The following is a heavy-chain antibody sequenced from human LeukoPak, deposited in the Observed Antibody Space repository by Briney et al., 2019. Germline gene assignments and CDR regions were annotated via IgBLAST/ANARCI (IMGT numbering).Heavy chain of an antibody. CDR3: ARTAKYYYGSETYYFFDY. D-gene: IGHD3-10*01. CDR2: ISHSGST. CDR1: GGSFSPYS. Sequence: PSETLSLTCAVYGGSFSPYSWTWIRQPPGKGLEWIGEISHSGSTNYNPSLRSRVTISLDTSKNQYSLKLTSVTPADTAVYYCARTAKYYYGSETYYFFDYWGQGTLVTVSS. V-gene: IGHV4-34*01. J-gene: IGHJ4*02.